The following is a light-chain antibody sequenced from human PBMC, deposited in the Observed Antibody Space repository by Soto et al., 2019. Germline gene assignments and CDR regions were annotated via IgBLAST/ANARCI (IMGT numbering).Light chain of an antibody. Sequence: QSALTQPASVSGSPGQSITISCTGTSRDVGGYDYVSWYQLHPGKAPKLMIFEVSNRPSGVSYRFSGSKSGNTASLTISGLQVEDEADYFCSSYSISTADLFGTGTKVTVL. V-gene: IGLV2-14*01. CDR3: SSYSISTADL. CDR2: EVS. J-gene: IGLJ1*01. CDR1: SRDVGGYDY.